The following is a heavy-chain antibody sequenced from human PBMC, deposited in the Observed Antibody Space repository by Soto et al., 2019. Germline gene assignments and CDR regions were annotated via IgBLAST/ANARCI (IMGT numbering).Heavy chain of an antibody. CDR3: ARDRGLTHRIAAAGYQMGVWFDP. D-gene: IGHD6-13*01. CDR1: GDSVSSNSAA. CDR2: TYYRSKWYN. J-gene: IGHJ5*02. Sequence: PSQTLSLTCAISGDSVSSNSAAWNWIRQSPSRGLEWLGRTYYRSKWYNDYAVSVKSRITINPDTSKNQFSLQLNSVTPEDTAVYYCARDRGLTHRIAAAGYQMGVWFDPWGQGTLVTVSS. V-gene: IGHV6-1*01.